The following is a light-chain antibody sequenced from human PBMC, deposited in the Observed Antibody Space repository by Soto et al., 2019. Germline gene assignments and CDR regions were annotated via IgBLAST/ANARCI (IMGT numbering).Light chain of an antibody. CDR1: QTVYDNY. J-gene: IGKJ4*01. CDR2: ATS. Sequence: EIVLTQSPGTLSLSPGDRATLSCRASQTVYDNYLAWYQHKPGQAPRLVMYATSNRAPGIPARFSGSGSGTEFSRTSSRLEPEDVAVYYCQPYSNVRRTFGGGAKGEIK. CDR3: QPYSNVRRT. V-gene: IGKV3-20*01.